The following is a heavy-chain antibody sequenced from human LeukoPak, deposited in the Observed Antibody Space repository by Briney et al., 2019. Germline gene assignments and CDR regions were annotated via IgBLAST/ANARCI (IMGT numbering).Heavy chain of an antibody. J-gene: IGHJ6*03. Sequence: ASVKVSCKASGYTFTGYYMHWVRQAPGQGLEWMGWINPNSGGTNYAQKFQGRVTMTRDTSISTAYMELSRLRSDDTAVYYCAREIRVRGVIRENYYYYYMDVWGKGTTVTVSS. CDR3: AREIRVRGVIRENYYYYYMDV. D-gene: IGHD3-10*01. V-gene: IGHV1-2*02. CDR2: INPNSGGT. CDR1: GYTFTGYY.